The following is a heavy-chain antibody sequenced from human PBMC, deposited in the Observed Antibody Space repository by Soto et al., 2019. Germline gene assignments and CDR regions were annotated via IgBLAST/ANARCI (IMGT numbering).Heavy chain of an antibody. Sequence: QVQLQESRPGLVKPSGTLSLTCAVSGGSISSSHWWTWVRQSPGKGLEYIGEISHSGTSNSNPSLKGRVTLSVDKSKNHFSLTLTSVTAADTAVYYCARVVLTITRGAFDAWGQGTLVIVSS. V-gene: IGHV4-4*02. CDR2: ISHSGTS. J-gene: IGHJ3*01. CDR1: GGSISSSHW. D-gene: IGHD3-9*01. CDR3: ARVVLTITRGAFDA.